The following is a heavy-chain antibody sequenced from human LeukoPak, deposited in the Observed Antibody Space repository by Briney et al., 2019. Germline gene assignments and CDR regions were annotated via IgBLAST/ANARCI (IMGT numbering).Heavy chain of an antibody. CDR3: ARGYSSSSGREDVWYFDY. J-gene: IGHJ4*02. Sequence: GASVKVSCKASGYTFTSYGISWVRQAPGQGLEWMGWISAYNGNTNYAQKPQGRVTMTTDTSTSTAYMELRSLRSDDTAVYYCARGYSSSSGREDVWYFDYWGQGTLVTVSS. CDR2: ISAYNGNT. D-gene: IGHD6-6*01. CDR1: GYTFTSYG. V-gene: IGHV1-18*01.